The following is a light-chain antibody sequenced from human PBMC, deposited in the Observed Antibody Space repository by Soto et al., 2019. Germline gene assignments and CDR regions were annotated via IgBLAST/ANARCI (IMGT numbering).Light chain of an antibody. J-gene: IGKJ5*01. V-gene: IGKV3-20*01. Sequence: EIVLTQSPGTLSLSPVEIATLSCMASQSVSSSSLAWYQQKPGQAPRLLIYGASMRATGIPDRFSGSGSGTDFTLTISRLETEDFAVYYCQQCGSSSTFGQGTRLEIK. CDR1: QSVSSSS. CDR3: QQCGSSST. CDR2: GAS.